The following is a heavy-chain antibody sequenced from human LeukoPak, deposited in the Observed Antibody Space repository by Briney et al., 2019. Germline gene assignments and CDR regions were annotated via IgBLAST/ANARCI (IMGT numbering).Heavy chain of an antibody. Sequence: SETLSLTCAVYGGSLSGYYWSWIRQPPGKGLEWIGEINHSGSTNYNPSLKSRVTISVDTSKNQFSLKLSSVTAADTAVYYCAIAVAGIDYWGQGTLVTVSS. CDR1: GGSLSGYY. J-gene: IGHJ4*02. V-gene: IGHV4-34*01. D-gene: IGHD6-19*01. CDR2: INHSGST. CDR3: AIAVAGIDY.